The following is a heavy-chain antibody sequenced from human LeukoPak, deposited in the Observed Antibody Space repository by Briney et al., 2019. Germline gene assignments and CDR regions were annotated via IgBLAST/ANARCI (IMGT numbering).Heavy chain of an antibody. V-gene: IGHV3-33*06. CDR1: GFTFSTYG. D-gene: IGHD5-24*01. J-gene: IGHJ4*02. Sequence: GKSLRLSCVASGFTFSTYGMHWVRQAPGKGLEWVAIISYDGNNKYYVDPVKGRFTASRDNSKNSLYLQMNSLRDEDTAVYYCAKDLHPAKDDSHYGADYWGQGTLVTVSS. CDR3: AKDLHPAKDDSHYGADY. CDR2: ISYDGNNK.